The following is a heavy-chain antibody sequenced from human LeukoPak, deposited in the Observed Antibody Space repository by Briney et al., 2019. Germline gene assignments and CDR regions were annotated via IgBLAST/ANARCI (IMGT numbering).Heavy chain of an antibody. CDR3: TGHHQAYTRTY. Sequence: GGSLRLSCAGSGFTFSSYWMHWVRQAPGKGLVWVSRISTDASSTTYADSVKGRFTISRDNAKDTLYLQMNSLRAEDTAVYYCTGHHQAYTRTYWGQGTLVTVSS. D-gene: IGHD1-14*01. J-gene: IGHJ4*02. V-gene: IGHV3-74*01. CDR1: GFTFSSYW. CDR2: ISTDASST.